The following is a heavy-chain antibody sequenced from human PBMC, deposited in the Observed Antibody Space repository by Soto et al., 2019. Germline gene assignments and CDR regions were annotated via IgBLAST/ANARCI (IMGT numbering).Heavy chain of an antibody. V-gene: IGHV4-59*01. Sequence: SETLSLTCTVSGGSISSYYWSWIRQPPGKGLEWIGYIYYSGSTNYNPSLKSRVTISVDTSKNQFSLKLSSVTAADTAVYYCARDLGYWGQGTLVTVSS. CDR1: GGSISSYY. CDR3: ARDLGY. J-gene: IGHJ4*02. CDR2: IYYSGST.